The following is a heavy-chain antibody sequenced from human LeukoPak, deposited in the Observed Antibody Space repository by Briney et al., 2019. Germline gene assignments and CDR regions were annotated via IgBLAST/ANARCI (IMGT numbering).Heavy chain of an antibody. Sequence: GGSLRLSCAASGFTFSSYWMSWVRQAPGKGLEWVANIKQDGSEKYYVDSVKGRFTISRDNAKNSLYLQMNSLRAEDTAVYYCARDRGYYYDSSGYYYYWGQGTQVTVSS. CDR3: ARDRGYYYDSSGYYYY. J-gene: IGHJ4*02. CDR1: GFTFSSYW. CDR2: IKQDGSEK. V-gene: IGHV3-7*01. D-gene: IGHD3-22*01.